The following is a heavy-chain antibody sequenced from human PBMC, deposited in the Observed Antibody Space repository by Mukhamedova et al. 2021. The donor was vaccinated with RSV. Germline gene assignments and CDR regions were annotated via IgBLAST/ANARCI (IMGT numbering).Heavy chain of an antibody. V-gene: IGHV3-53*01. CDR2: IYIGGYT. Sequence: GKGLEWVSIIYIGGYTSYADSVKGRFTISRDNSKNTLYLQMNSLIAEDTAVYYCSRDFDFLGQGTLVTVSS. J-gene: IGHJ4*02. CDR3: SRDFDF.